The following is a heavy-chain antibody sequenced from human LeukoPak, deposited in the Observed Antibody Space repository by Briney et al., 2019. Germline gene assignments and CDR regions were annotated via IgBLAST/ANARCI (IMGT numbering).Heavy chain of an antibody. CDR2: VYYNGLT. D-gene: IGHD4-17*01. V-gene: IGHV4-59*11. Sequence: SETLSLTCTVSGGSISPHYWTWLRQTPGKGLEWIGYVYYNGLTSYNASLRSRLILSVDTARNQVSLKLTSVTAADTAVSYCTRERSTVTFDYWGQGTLVTVSS. J-gene: IGHJ4*02. CDR3: TRERSTVTFDY. CDR1: GGSISPHY.